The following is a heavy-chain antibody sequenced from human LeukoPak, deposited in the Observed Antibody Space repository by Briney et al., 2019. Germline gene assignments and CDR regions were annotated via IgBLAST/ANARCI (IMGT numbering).Heavy chain of an antibody. Sequence: SETLSLTCTVSGGSISSSTYYWSWIRQPPGKGLEWIGYIYTSGSTNYNPSLKSRVTMSVDTSKNQFSLKLSSVTAADTAVYYCARSLSGSYKRYFDYWGQGTLVTVSS. CDR1: GGSISSSTYY. J-gene: IGHJ4*02. CDR2: IYTSGST. V-gene: IGHV4-61*05. CDR3: ARSLSGSYKRYFDY. D-gene: IGHD1-26*01.